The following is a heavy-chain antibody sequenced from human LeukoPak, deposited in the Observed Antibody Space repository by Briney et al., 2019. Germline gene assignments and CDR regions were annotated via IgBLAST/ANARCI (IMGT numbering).Heavy chain of an antibody. V-gene: IGHV3-74*01. CDR3: ARDMVRGAQGYFDY. Sequence: QPGGSLRLSCAASRFTFSNYWMHWVRHAPGKGLVWVSRINSDGSSISYADSVKGRFTISRDNAKNTLYLLMNSLRAEDTAVYYCARDMVRGAQGYFDYWGQGTLVTVSS. CDR2: INSDGSSI. D-gene: IGHD3-10*01. CDR1: RFTFSNYW. J-gene: IGHJ4*02.